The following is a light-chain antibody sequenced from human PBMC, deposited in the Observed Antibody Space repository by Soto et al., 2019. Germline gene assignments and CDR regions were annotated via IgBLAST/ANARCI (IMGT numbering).Light chain of an antibody. CDR1: HSFLLRSNNRNY. CDR2: WAS. Sequence: VITQSPYSLAVSLFERATINCKSIHSFLLRSNNRNYLTWYQQKPRQPPKLLIYWASTRESGVPDRFSGSGSGTDFTLTISSLQAEDVAVYYCXXYYGPPWTFGQGTKVDI. V-gene: IGKV4-1*01. J-gene: IGKJ1*01. CDR3: XXYYGPPWT.